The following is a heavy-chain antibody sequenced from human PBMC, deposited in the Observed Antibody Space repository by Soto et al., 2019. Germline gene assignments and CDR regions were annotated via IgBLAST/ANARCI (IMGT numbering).Heavy chain of an antibody. D-gene: IGHD3-10*01. V-gene: IGHV1-18*01. CDR1: GYTFTSYG. CDR2: ISAYNGNT. J-gene: IGHJ4*02. CDR3: ARDRLGDDKPAKPLPAAAKPDY. Sequence: QVQLVQSGAEVKKPGASVKVSCKASGYTFTSYGISWVRQAPGQGLEWMGWISAYNGNTNYAQKLQGRVTMTTDTSTSTAYMELRSLRSDDTAVYYCARDRLGDDKPAKPLPAAAKPDYWGQGTLVTVSS.